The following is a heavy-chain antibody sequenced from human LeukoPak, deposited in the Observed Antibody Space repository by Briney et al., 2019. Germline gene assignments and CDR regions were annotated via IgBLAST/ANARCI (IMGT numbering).Heavy chain of an antibody. CDR2: IIPIFGTA. Sequence: SVTVSCTASGGTFSSYAISWVRQAPGQGLEWMGGIIPIFGTANYAQKFQGRVTITADESTSTAYMELSSLRSEDTAVYYCASWRGYSSGWDLIDYWGQGTLVTVSS. CDR1: GGTFSSYA. J-gene: IGHJ4*02. D-gene: IGHD6-19*01. V-gene: IGHV1-69*13. CDR3: ASWRGYSSGWDLIDY.